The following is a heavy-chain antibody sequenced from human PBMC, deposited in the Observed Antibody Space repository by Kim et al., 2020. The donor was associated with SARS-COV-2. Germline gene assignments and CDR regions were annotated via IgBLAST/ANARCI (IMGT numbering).Heavy chain of an antibody. CDR2: ISATGGST. J-gene: IGHJ4*02. CDR3: AKCHSSGGYPPLDY. CDR1: AFTFSSYA. Sequence: GGSLRLSCAASAFTFSSYAMSWVRQAPGKGLEWVSAISATGGSTYYADSVKGRFSISRDNSKNTLYLQMNSLRAEDTALYYCAKCHSSGGYPPLDYWGPGTLVTVSS. D-gene: IGHD6-19*01. V-gene: IGHV3-23*01.